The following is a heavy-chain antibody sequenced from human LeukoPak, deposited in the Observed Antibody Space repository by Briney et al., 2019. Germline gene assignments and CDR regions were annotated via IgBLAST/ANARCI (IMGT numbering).Heavy chain of an antibody. CDR3: ARSGPKVLALDY. D-gene: IGHD1-14*01. CDR1: LYTFSNYV. J-gene: IGHJ4*02. V-gene: IGHV1-18*01. CDR2: ISVYNGNA. Sequence: GASVNVSCQSTLYTFSNYVVTWLRPAPGQGLAWMGWISVYNGNAFYAQKLEDRVTMTTDTSTRTGYMELRSLRFDDTAVYYCARSGPKVLALDYGGRGSLVT.